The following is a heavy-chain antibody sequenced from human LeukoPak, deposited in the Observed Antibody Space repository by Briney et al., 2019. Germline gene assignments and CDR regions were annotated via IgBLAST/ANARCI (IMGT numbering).Heavy chain of an antibody. CDR2: ISDYNGNT. CDR3: ARRDGSSHHYYYYYMDG. CDR1: GYTFTSYG. Sequence: ASVTVSCKASGYTFTSYGISWVRQAPAQGLEGMGWISDYNGNTNYAQKLQGRVTMTTDTSTSTAYMELRSLRSDDTAVYDCARRDGSSHHYYYYYMDGWGKGTTVTVSS. D-gene: IGHD6-6*01. J-gene: IGHJ6*03. V-gene: IGHV1-18*01.